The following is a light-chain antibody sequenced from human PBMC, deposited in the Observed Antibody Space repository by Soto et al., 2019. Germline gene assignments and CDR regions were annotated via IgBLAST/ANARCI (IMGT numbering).Light chain of an antibody. J-gene: IGKJ2*01. Sequence: EIVMTQSPVTLSVSPGERATLSCRASQSVSNNLAWYQQKPGQAPRLLIYGASTRATGIPARFSGSGSGTEFTLTISSLQSEDFAFYYCQQYNNWPPQYTFGQGTKLEI. CDR2: GAS. CDR3: QQYNNWPPQYT. CDR1: QSVSNN. V-gene: IGKV3-15*01.